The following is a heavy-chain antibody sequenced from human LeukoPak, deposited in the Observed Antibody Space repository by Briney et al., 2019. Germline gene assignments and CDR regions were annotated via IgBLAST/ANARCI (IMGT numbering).Heavy chain of an antibody. CDR3: ARAEPYSSSWDYAVIDY. Sequence: GGSLRLSCAASGFTFDDYGMSCVRQAPGKGLEWVSGINWNGGSTGYADSVKGRFTISRDNAKNSLYLQMNSLRAEDTALYYCARAEPYSSSWDYAVIDYWGQGTLVTVSS. CDR2: INWNGGST. CDR1: GFTFDDYG. V-gene: IGHV3-20*04. J-gene: IGHJ4*02. D-gene: IGHD6-13*01.